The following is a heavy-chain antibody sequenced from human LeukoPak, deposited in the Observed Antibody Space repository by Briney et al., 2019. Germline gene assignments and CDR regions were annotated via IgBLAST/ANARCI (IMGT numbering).Heavy chain of an antibody. Sequence: SGGSLRLSCAASGFTFSSYEMNWVRQAPGKGLEWVANINLDGRQRFYVDSVKGRFTISRASTENSLYLQMNSLRVEDTAVYYCARDTDDFQGLDIWGQGTVVTVSS. CDR3: ARDTDDFQGLDI. CDR1: GFTFSSYE. V-gene: IGHV3-7*01. CDR2: INLDGRQR. D-gene: IGHD3-3*01. J-gene: IGHJ3*02.